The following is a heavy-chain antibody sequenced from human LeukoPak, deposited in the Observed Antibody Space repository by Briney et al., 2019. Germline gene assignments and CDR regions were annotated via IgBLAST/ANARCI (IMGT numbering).Heavy chain of an antibody. Sequence: GESLKISCKGSGYSFTSYWIGWVRQMPGKGLEWMGIIYPGDSDTRYSPSFQGQVTISADKSISTAYLQWSSLKASDTAMYYCARAITPRGFSWYVGPNTIFDYWGQGTLVTVSS. CDR1: GYSFTSYW. D-gene: IGHD6-13*01. CDR3: ARAITPRGFSWYVGPNTIFDY. V-gene: IGHV5-51*01. J-gene: IGHJ4*02. CDR2: IYPGDSDT.